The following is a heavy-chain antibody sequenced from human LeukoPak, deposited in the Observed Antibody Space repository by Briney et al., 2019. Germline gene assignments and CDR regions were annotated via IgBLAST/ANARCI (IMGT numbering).Heavy chain of an antibody. J-gene: IGHJ4*02. Sequence: GGSLRLSCAASGFTFSSYAMSWVRQAPGKGLEWVSAISGSGGSTYYADSVKGRFTISRDNSKNTLYLQMNSLRAEDTAVYYCAKDHGSMIVVVITPFDYWGQGTLVTVSS. V-gene: IGHV3-23*01. CDR1: GFTFSSYA. D-gene: IGHD3-22*01. CDR3: AKDHGSMIVVVITPFDY. CDR2: ISGSGGST.